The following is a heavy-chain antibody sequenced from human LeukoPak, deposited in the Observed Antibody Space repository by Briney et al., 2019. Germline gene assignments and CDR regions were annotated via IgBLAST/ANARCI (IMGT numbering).Heavy chain of an antibody. CDR1: GFTFSSYS. D-gene: IGHD6-13*01. CDR2: IISSSSYI. CDR3: ARVGSSSWYDWGPQPSDY. V-gene: IGHV3-21*01. J-gene: IGHJ4*02. Sequence: GGSLRLSCAASGFTFSSYSMNWVRQAPGKGLEWVSSIISSSSYIYYADSVKGRFTISRDNAKNSLYLQMNSLRAEDTAVYYCARVGSSSWYDWGPQPSDYWGQGTLVTVSS.